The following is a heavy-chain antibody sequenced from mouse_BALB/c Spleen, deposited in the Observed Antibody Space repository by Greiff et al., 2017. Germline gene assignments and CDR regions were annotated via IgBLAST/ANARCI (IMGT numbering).Heavy chain of an antibody. D-gene: IGHD1-2*01. CDR2: IWTGGGT. Sequence: QVQLKESGPGLVAPSQSLSITCTVSGFSLTSYDISWIRQPPGKGLEWLGVIWTGGGTNYNSAFMSRLSISKDNSKCQVFLKMNSLQTDDTAIYYCVRDITGAMDYWGQGTSVTVSS. CDR3: VRDITGAMDY. CDR1: GFSLTSYD. J-gene: IGHJ4*01. V-gene: IGHV2-9-2*01.